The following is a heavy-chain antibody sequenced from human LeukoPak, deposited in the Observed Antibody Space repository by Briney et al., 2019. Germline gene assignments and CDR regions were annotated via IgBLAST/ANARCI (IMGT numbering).Heavy chain of an antibody. CDR2: LSKSGNT. CDR3: ARARYVNSFYAFDI. J-gene: IGHJ3*02. Sequence: SESLSLTCTVSGGSISSYYWSWIRLPPAKGLEWIGYLSKSGNTNYSPSLKSRVTIFGDTSKNQFFLKLSSVTAADTAVYYCARARYVNSFYAFDIWGQGTLVTVSS. CDR1: GGSISSYY. V-gene: IGHV4-59*01. D-gene: IGHD3-9*01.